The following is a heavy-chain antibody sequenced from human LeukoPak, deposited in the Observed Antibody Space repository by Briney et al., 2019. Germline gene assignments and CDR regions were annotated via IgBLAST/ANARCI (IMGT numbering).Heavy chain of an antibody. J-gene: IGHJ4*02. Sequence: GGSLRLSCAASGFTFSHYWMSWVRQAPGKGLERVASIKQDGSQKYYGDSVKGRFTISRDNAKNSLYLQMKSLRAEDTAFYYCAKDDNSWSLDYWGQGTLVTVSS. CDR2: IKQDGSQK. CDR3: AKDDNSWSLDY. V-gene: IGHV3-7*01. D-gene: IGHD6-13*01. CDR1: GFTFSHYW.